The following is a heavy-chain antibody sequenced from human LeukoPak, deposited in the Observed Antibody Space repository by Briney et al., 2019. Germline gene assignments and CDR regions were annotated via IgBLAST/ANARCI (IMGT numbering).Heavy chain of an antibody. CDR3: ARDRTTALDY. D-gene: IGHD1-7*01. J-gene: IGHJ4*02. V-gene: IGHV3-30-3*01. CDR1: GFTFSSYA. CDR2: ISYDGSNK. Sequence: GGSLRLSCAASGFTFSSYAMHWVRQAPGKGLEWVAVISYDGSNKYYADSVKGRFTISRDNSKNTLYLQMNSLRAEDTAVYHCARDRTTALDYWGQGTLVTVSS.